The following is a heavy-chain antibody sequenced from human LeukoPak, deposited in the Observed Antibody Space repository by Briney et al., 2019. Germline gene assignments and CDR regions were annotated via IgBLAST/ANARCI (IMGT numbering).Heavy chain of an antibody. V-gene: IGHV3-30*02. J-gene: IGHJ4*02. Sequence: QAGGSLRLSCAASGFTFSSYGMHWVRQAPGKGLEWVAFIRYDGSNKYYADSVKGRFTISRDNSKNTLYLQMNSLRAEDTAVYYCAKDLTVVPAAFDYWGQGTLVTVSS. CDR1: GFTFSSYG. CDR2: IRYDGSNK. CDR3: AKDLTVVPAAFDY. D-gene: IGHD2-2*01.